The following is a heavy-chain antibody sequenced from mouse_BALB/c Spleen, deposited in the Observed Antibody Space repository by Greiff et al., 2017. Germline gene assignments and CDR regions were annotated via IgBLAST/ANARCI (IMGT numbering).Heavy chain of an antibody. V-gene: IGHV2-6-7*01. J-gene: IGHJ4*01. Sequence: VKLVESGPGLVAPSQSLSITCTVSGFSLTGYGVNWVRQPPGKGLEWLGMIWGDGSTDYNSALKSSLSISKDNSKSQVFLKMNSLQTDDTARYYCARDGDYYGSSSYAMDYWGQGTSVTVSS. CDR3: ARDGDYYGSSSYAMDY. CDR1: GFSLTGYG. CDR2: IWGDGST. D-gene: IGHD1-1*01.